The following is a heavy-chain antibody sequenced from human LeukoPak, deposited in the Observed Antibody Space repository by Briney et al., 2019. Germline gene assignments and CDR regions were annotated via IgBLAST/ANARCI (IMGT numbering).Heavy chain of an antibody. J-gene: IGHJ4*02. CDR3: ARDATTVTSYYFDY. Sequence: GGSLRLSCAASGFIFSDYYMSWIRQAPGKGLEWVCYISSSGRTIYYADSVKGRFTISRDNAKNSLYLQMNSLRAEDTAVYYCARDATTVTSYYFDYWGQGTLVTVSS. CDR1: GFIFSDYY. D-gene: IGHD4-17*01. CDR2: ISSSGRTI. V-gene: IGHV3-11*04.